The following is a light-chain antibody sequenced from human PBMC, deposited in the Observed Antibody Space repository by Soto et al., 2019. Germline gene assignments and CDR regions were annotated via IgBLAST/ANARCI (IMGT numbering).Light chain of an antibody. Sequence: QSALTQPASLSGSPGQSITISCTGTSSDVGGYNYVSWYQQHPGKAPRLIIYEVNNRPSGISNRFSGSKSGNTASLTISGLQTEDEADYYCNSYTSSCALVFGGGTKLTVL. CDR3: NSYTSSCALV. V-gene: IGLV2-14*01. CDR2: EVN. J-gene: IGLJ3*02. CDR1: SSDVGGYNY.